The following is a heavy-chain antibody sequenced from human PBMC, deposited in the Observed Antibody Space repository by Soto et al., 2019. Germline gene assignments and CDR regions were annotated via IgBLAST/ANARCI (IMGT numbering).Heavy chain of an antibody. CDR3: AKDRYAYYYDSSGYYHADY. CDR2: TSGSGGST. J-gene: IGHJ4*02. D-gene: IGHD3-22*01. CDR1: GFTFSSYA. Sequence: GGSLRLSCAASGFTFSSYAVSWVRQAPGEGLEWVSATSGSGGSTYYADSVKGRFTISRDNSKNTLYLQMNSLRAEDTAVYYCAKDRYAYYYDSSGYYHADYWGQGTLVTVSS. V-gene: IGHV3-23*01.